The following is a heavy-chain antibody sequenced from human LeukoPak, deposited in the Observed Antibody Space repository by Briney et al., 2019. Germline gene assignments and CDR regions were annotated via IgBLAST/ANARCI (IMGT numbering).Heavy chain of an antibody. CDR2: ISGSGDST. CDR3: ARDVSGGSYFDY. Sequence: GGSLRLSCAGSGFTFSSYAMNWVRQAPGKGLEWVSVISGSGDSTYYADSVKGRFTISRDNSKNTLYLHMNSLRVEDTAVYYCARDVSGGSYFDYWGQGTLVTVSS. D-gene: IGHD3-10*01. V-gene: IGHV3-23*01. CDR1: GFTFSSYA. J-gene: IGHJ4*02.